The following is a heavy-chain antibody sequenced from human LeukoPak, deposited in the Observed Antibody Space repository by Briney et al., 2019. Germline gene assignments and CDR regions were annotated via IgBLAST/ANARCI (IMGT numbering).Heavy chain of an antibody. D-gene: IGHD6-19*01. Sequence: GASVKVSCKASGGTFSSYAISWVRQAPGQGLEWMGGIIPIFGTANYAQKFQGRVTITADESTSAAYMELSSLRSDDTAVYYCARDMYSSGWSEFDYWGQGTLVTVSS. CDR2: IIPIFGTA. J-gene: IGHJ4*02. CDR3: ARDMYSSGWSEFDY. V-gene: IGHV1-69*13. CDR1: GGTFSSYA.